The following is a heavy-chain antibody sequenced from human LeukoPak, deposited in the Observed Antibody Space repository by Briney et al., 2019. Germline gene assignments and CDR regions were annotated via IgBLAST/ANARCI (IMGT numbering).Heavy chain of an antibody. J-gene: IGHJ4*02. CDR1: GFTFSSYA. V-gene: IGHV3-30-3*01. CDR2: ISYDGSNK. CDR3: ARGGGVTTVKTFDY. D-gene: IGHD4-17*01. Sequence: GGSLRLSCAASGFTFSSYAMHWVRQAPGKGLEWVAVISYDGSNKYYADSVKGRFTISRDNSKNTLYLQMNSLRAEDTAVYYCARGGGVTTVKTFDYWGQGTLVTVSS.